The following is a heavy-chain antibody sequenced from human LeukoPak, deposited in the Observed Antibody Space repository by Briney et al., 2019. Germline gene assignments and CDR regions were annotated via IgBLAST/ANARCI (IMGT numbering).Heavy chain of an antibody. Sequence: GGSLRLSCAASGFTFGNYWMSWVRQAPGKGLEWVASIKYGGTEKFYVDSVRGRFTISRDNAKNSLYLQMNSLRAEDTALHYCAGVRVPLSYASDIWGQGTMVTVSS. D-gene: IGHD3-10*01. CDR2: IKYGGTEK. J-gene: IGHJ3*02. CDR3: AGVRVPLSYASDI. V-gene: IGHV3-7*01. CDR1: GFTFGNYW.